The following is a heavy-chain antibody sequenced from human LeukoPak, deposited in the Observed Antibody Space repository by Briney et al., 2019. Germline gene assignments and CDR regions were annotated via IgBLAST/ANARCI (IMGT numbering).Heavy chain of an antibody. V-gene: IGHV3-21*01. D-gene: IGHD1-26*01. J-gene: IGHJ5*02. CDR1: GFTFSGYS. Sequence: PGRSLRLSCAASGFTFSGYSMNWVRQAPGKGLEWVSSISSGSSFIYYADSVKGRFTVSRDNANNSLYLQINSLRAEDTAVYYCARDQGGERWFDPWGQGTLVTVSS. CDR2: ISSGSSFI. CDR3: ARDQGGERWFDP.